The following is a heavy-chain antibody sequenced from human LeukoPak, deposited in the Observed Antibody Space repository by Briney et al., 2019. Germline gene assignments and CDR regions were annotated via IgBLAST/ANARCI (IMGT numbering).Heavy chain of an antibody. D-gene: IGHD6-13*01. J-gene: IGHJ4*02. V-gene: IGHV1-24*01. CDR2: FDPVDDER. CDR1: GYILTELS. CDR3: AGIPRIAADFDY. Sequence: ASVKVSCKVSGYILTELSMHWVRQAPGKGLEWMAGFDPVDDERIYAQNFQGRVTMTEDTSTETAYMERSSLRSEDTAVYYCAGIPRIAADFDYWGQGTLVTVSS.